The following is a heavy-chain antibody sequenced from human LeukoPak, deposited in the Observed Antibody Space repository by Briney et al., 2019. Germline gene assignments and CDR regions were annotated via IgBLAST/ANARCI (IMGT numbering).Heavy chain of an antibody. CDR1: GFTFSSYA. Sequence: PGGSLRLSCAASGFTFSSYAMSWVRQAPGKGLEWVSAISGSGGSTYYADSVKGRFTISRDNAKNSLYLQMNSLRAEDTAVYYCARSSEYYFDYWGQGTLVTVSS. CDR2: ISGSGGST. V-gene: IGHV3-23*01. CDR3: ARSSEYYFDY. J-gene: IGHJ4*02.